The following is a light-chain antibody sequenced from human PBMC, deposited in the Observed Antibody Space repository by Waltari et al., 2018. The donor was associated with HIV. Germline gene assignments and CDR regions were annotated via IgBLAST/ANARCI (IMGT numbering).Light chain of an antibody. V-gene: IGLV1-44*01. CDR1: SSNIGSNT. CDR2: SNN. J-gene: IGLJ3*02. Sequence: QSVLTPPPSVSGTPGQWVTISCSGSSSNIGSNTVSWYQQLPGTAPKLLIYSNNQRPSGVPDRFSGSKSGTSAALAISGLQSEDEADYYCAAWDDSLNGWVFGGGTKLTVL. CDR3: AAWDDSLNGWV.